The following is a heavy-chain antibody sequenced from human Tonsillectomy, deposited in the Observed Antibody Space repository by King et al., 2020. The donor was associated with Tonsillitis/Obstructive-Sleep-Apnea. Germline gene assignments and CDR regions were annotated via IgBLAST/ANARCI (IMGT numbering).Heavy chain of an antibody. D-gene: IGHD3-10*01. CDR2: IYYSGRT. J-gene: IGHJ3*02. CDR1: GGAISSYY. V-gene: IGHV4-59*01. CDR3: ARGIRGDNDAFDI. Sequence: QVQLQESGPGLVKPSETLSLTCTVSGGAISSYYWSWIRQPPGKGLEGIGYIYYSGRTNYNPSLKSRVTISVDTSTNQFSLKLSSVTAADTAVYYCARGIRGDNDAFDIWGQGTMVTVSS.